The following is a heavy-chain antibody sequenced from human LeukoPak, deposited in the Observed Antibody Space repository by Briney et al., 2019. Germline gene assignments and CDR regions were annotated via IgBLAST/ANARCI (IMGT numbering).Heavy chain of an antibody. Sequence: GGSVRLPCAACGFSFISYGVHWVRQAPGKGLEWVGDISDDGRSKDYADSVKARFTISRDNSKDTLYLQMNSLRAEDTAVYYCAKRPSDYGDYVSYFDYWGRGPLATASS. J-gene: IGHJ4*02. D-gene: IGHD4-17*01. CDR2: ISDDGRSK. V-gene: IGHV3-30*18. CDR1: GFSFISYG. CDR3: AKRPSDYGDYVSYFDY.